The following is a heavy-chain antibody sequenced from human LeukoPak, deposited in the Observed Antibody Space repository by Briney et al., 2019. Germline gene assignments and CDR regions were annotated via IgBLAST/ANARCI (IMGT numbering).Heavy chain of an antibody. CDR1: GFTFSSYW. V-gene: IGHV3-74*01. J-gene: IGHJ3*02. CDR3: ARESNNNYYDSSGYYYPDAFDI. D-gene: IGHD3-22*01. Sequence: GGSLRLSCAASGFTFSSYWMHWVRQAPGKGLVWVSRINSDGSSTSYADSVKGRFTISRDNAKNTLYLQMNSLRAEDTAVYYCARESNNNYYDSSGYYYPDAFDIWGQGTMATVSS. CDR2: INSDGSST.